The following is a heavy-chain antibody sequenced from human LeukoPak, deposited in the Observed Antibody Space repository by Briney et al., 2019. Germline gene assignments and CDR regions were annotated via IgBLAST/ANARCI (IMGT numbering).Heavy chain of an antibody. CDR3: ARDPGGTGTITGDDY. J-gene: IGHJ4*02. V-gene: IGHV1-18*01. D-gene: IGHD1-1*01. Sequence: ASVKVSCKASGYTFTSYGISWVRQAPGQGLEWMGWISAYNGNTNYAPKFQGRVTMTRDTSISTAYMELSRLRSDDTAVYYCARDPGGTGTITGDDYWGQGTLVTVSS. CDR2: ISAYNGNT. CDR1: GYTFTSYG.